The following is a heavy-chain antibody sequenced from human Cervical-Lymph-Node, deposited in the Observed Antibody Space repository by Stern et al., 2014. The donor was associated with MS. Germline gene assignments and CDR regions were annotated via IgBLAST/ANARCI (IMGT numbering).Heavy chain of an antibody. CDR3: ARDKGMFFL. J-gene: IGHJ4*01. Sequence: QVKLKESGPGLVKPSETLSLTCTVSGGSLTNYYWSWIRQPPGQGLEWIGYIYYSGSTNYNPSPKRRVTISVATSNNQFSLKLSSVTAADTAVYYCARDKGMFFLWGQGTLVTVSS. CDR2: IYYSGST. CDR1: GGSLTNYY. V-gene: IGHV4-59*01. D-gene: IGHD2/OR15-2a*01.